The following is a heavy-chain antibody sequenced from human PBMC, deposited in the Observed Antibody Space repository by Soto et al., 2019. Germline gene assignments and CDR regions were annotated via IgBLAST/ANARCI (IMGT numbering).Heavy chain of an antibody. CDR1: GFIFSDHG. J-gene: IGHJ4*02. Sequence: QVQLVESGGGVAQPGRSLRLSCAASGFIFSDHGMHWVRQAPGKGLEWVAVIWSDGSKKYYADSVKGRFTISRDNSKNTLYLQMSSLRVEDTAVYYCARRNGVYFDYWGQGSLVTVSS. CDR2: IWSDGSKK. D-gene: IGHD2-8*01. CDR3: ARRNGVYFDY. V-gene: IGHV3-33*01.